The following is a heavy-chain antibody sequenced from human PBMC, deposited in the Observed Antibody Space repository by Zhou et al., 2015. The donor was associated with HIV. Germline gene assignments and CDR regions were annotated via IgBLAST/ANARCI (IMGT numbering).Heavy chain of an antibody. V-gene: IGHV1-69*01. CDR2: IIPIFGTA. CDR3: ARDTYYYDSSGWPGELGEGTYYYGSGR. D-gene: IGHD3-22*01. Sequence: QVQLVQSGAEVKKPGSSVKVSCKASGGTFSSYAISWVRQAPGQGLEWMGGIIPIFGTANYAQKFQGRVTITADESTSTAYMELSSLRSEDTAVYYCARDTYYYDSSGWPGELGEGTYYYGSGRRGAEGTDGHRLL. J-gene: IGHJ6*01. CDR1: GGTFSSYA.